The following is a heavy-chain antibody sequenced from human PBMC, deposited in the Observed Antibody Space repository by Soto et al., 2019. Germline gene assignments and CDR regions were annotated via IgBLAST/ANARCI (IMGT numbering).Heavy chain of an antibody. CDR1: GYTFTSYG. V-gene: IGHV1-18*01. J-gene: IGHJ5*02. CDR3: ARVYYYDSSGYSPFGNWFDP. CDR2: ISAYNGNT. Sequence: ASVKVSCKASGYTFTSYGISWVRQAPGQGLEWMGWISAYNGNTNYAQKLQGRVTMTTDTSTSTAYMELRSLRYDDTAVYYCARVYYYDSSGYSPFGNWFDPWGQGTLVTVSS. D-gene: IGHD3-22*01.